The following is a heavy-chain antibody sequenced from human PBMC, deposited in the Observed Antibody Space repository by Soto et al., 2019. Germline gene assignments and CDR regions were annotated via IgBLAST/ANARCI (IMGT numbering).Heavy chain of an antibody. Sequence: GESLKISCKGSGYSFTSYWIGWVRQMPGKGLEWMGIIYPGDSDTRYSPSFQGQVTISADKSISTAYLQWSSLKASDTAMYYCARLYYYDSSGHRYFDYWGQGTLVTVSS. CDR2: IYPGDSDT. V-gene: IGHV5-51*01. D-gene: IGHD3-22*01. CDR3: ARLYYYDSSGHRYFDY. CDR1: GYSFTSYW. J-gene: IGHJ4*02.